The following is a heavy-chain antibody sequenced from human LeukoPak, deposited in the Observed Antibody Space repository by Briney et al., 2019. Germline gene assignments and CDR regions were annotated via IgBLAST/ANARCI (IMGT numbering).Heavy chain of an antibody. CDR1: GFTFSRYG. Sequence: GGSLRLSCAASGFTFSRYGMSWVRQAPGKGLEWVSAISGSGGRTYYADSVKGRFTISRDNSKNTLYLQMNSLRAEDTAVYYCVRVDTIYYYMGVWGKGTTVTISS. D-gene: IGHD2-2*01. CDR2: ISGSGGRT. V-gene: IGHV3-23*01. CDR3: VRVDTIYYYMGV. J-gene: IGHJ6*03.